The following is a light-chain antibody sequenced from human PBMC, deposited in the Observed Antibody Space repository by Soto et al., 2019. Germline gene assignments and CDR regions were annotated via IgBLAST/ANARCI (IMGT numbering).Light chain of an antibody. CDR2: DAS. Sequence: DILMAQSPSTLSASVGDRVTLTCRASQSISSWLAWYQQKPGKAPKLLIYDASSLESGVPSRFSGSGSGTEFTLTISSLQPDDFATYYCQQYNSYSRTFGQGTKVDIK. CDR1: QSISSW. V-gene: IGKV1-5*01. J-gene: IGKJ1*01. CDR3: QQYNSYSRT.